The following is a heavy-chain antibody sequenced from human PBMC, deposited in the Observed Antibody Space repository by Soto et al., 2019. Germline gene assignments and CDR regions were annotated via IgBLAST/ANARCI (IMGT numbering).Heavy chain of an antibody. J-gene: IGHJ5*02. CDR2: IYYSGST. D-gene: IGHD2-2*02. CDR1: GGSISSGGYY. Sequence: QVQLQESGPGLVKPSQTLSLTCTVSGGSISSGGYYWSWIRQHPGKGLEWIGYIYYSGSTYYNPSLKSRVTISVDTSTNQFSLKLSSVTAAATAVYYCARGPPNRVVPAAIVVRFDPWGQGTLVTVSS. CDR3: ARGPPNRVVPAAIVVRFDP. V-gene: IGHV4-31*03.